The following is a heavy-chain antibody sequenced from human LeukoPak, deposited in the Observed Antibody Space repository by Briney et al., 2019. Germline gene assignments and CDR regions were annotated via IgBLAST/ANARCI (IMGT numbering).Heavy chain of an antibody. CDR1: GFTFDDYA. Sequence: GRSLRLSCAASGFTFDDYAMHWVRQAPGKGLEWDSGISWNSGSIGYADSVKGRFTISRDNAKNSLYLQMNSLRAEDTALYYCAKGWNYYGSGSYFIKGGDYFDYWGQGTLVTVSS. D-gene: IGHD3-10*01. V-gene: IGHV3-9*01. CDR3: AKGWNYYGSGSYFIKGGDYFDY. CDR2: ISWNSGSI. J-gene: IGHJ4*02.